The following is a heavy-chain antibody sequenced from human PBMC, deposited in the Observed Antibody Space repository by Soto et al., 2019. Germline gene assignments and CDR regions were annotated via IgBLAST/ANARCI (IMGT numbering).Heavy chain of an antibody. CDR2: INPSGGST. Sequence: ASVKVSCKASGYTFTSYYMHWVRQAPGQGLEWMGIINPSGGSTSYAQKFQGRVTTTRDTSTSTVYMELSSLRSEDTAVYYCARPAFSSSWFGGYYYYGMDVWGQGTTVTVSS. D-gene: IGHD6-13*01. V-gene: IGHV1-46*01. CDR1: GYTFTSYY. J-gene: IGHJ6*02. CDR3: ARPAFSSSWFGGYYYYGMDV.